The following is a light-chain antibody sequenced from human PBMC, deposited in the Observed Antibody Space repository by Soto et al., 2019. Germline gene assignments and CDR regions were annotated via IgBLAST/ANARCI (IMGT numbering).Light chain of an antibody. Sequence: NFMLTQPHSVSESPGKTVTISCTRSSGSIASNYVQWYQQRPGSAPTTVIYEDNQRPSGVPDRFSGSIDSSSNSASLTIAGLKTEDEADYYYQSYDSSIVFGGGTKVTVL. CDR1: SGSIASNY. V-gene: IGLV6-57*04. CDR3: QSYDSSIV. CDR2: EDN. J-gene: IGLJ2*01.